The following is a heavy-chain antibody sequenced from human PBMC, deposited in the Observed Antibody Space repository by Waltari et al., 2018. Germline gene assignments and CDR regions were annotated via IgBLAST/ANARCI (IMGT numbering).Heavy chain of an antibody. V-gene: IGHV4-38-2*01. CDR3: ARSDQQLVPDY. CDR1: GYSISSGFF. J-gene: IGHJ4*02. D-gene: IGHD6-13*01. CDR2: VFHSGSA. Sequence: QMQLQESGPGLVRPSETLSLTCDVSGYSISSGFFWGWIRQPPGKRLEWIGTVFHSGSAQFNPSLKSRLTISVDTSKNQFSLILNSVTAADTAVYYCARSDQQLVPDYWGQGTLVTVSS.